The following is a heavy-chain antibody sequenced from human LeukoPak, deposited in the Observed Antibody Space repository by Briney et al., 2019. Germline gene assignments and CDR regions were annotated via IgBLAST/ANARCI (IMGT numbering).Heavy chain of an antibody. D-gene: IGHD3-9*01. J-gene: IGHJ4*02. CDR2: IYHSGST. CDR1: GGSISSGDYY. CDR3: AREQLRYFDV. V-gene: IGHV4-30-4*01. Sequence: SETPSLTCTVSGGSISSGDYYWNWIRQPPGKGLEWIGYIYHSGSTYYNPSLKSRVSISVDTPKNQLSLKLSSVTAADTAVYYCAREQLRYFDVWGQGTLVPVSS.